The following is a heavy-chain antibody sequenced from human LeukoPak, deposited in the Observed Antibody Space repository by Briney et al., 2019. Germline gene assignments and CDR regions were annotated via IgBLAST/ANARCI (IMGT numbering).Heavy chain of an antibody. D-gene: IGHD3-16*02. CDR1: GGSFSGYY. CDR2: INHSGST. Sequence: SETLSLTCAVYGGSFSGYYWSWIRQPPGKGLEWIGEINHSGSTNYNPSLKSRVTISVDTSKNQISLKLSSVTAADTAVYYCARLLRLGELSLFDYWGQGTLVTVSS. J-gene: IGHJ4*02. CDR3: ARLLRLGELSLFDY. V-gene: IGHV4-34*01.